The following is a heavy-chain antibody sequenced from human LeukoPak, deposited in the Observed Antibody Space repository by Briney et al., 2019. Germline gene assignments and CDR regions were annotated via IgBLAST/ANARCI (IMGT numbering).Heavy chain of an antibody. CDR2: ISPSDSST. CDR1: GCTFSNYA. V-gene: IGHV3-23*01. D-gene: IGHD6-19*01. CDR3: AKRGSGEDY. J-gene: IGHJ4*02. Sequence: GGSLRLSCAASGCTFSNYAMSWVRQAPGKGLDWVPTISPSDSSTYYADSVKGRFTISRDNSKNTLYLQMNSLRAEDTAVYYCAKRGSGEDYWGQGTLVTVSS.